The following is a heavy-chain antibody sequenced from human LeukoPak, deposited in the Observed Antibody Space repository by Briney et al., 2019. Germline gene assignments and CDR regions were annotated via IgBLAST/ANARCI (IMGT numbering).Heavy chain of an antibody. V-gene: IGHV1-69*13. Sequence: GASVKVSCKASGGTFSSYAISWVRQAPGQGLEWMGGIIPIFGTANYAQKFQGRVTITADESTSTAYMELSSLRSEDTAVYYCARDYRLDSSGYSDAFDNWGQGTMVTVSS. CDR3: ARDYRLDSSGYSDAFDN. CDR1: GGTFSSYA. J-gene: IGHJ3*02. D-gene: IGHD3-22*01. CDR2: IIPIFGTA.